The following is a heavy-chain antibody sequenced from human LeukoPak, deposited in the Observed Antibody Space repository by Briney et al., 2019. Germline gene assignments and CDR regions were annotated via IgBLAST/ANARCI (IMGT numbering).Heavy chain of an antibody. CDR2: IYYSGST. V-gene: IGHV4-61*10. Sequence: PSQTLSLTCTVSGGSISSGSYYWSWIRQPAGKGLEWIGYIYYSGSTNYNPSLKSRVTISVDTSKNQFSLKLSSVTAADTAVYYCARAGYSSSSYYYYYMDVWGKGTTVTVSS. CDR3: ARAGYSSSSYYYYYMDV. CDR1: GGSISSGSYY. D-gene: IGHD6-6*01. J-gene: IGHJ6*03.